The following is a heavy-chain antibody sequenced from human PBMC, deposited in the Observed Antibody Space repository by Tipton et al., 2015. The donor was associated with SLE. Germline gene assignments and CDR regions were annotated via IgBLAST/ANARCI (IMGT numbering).Heavy chain of an antibody. CDR1: GYSITSGYF. J-gene: IGHJ3*02. CDR3: ARVNWGADAFDI. Sequence: TLSLTCAVSGYSITSGYFWGWIRQPPGKGLEWIGNCYHSGTTYYNPSLTSRVTISVATSKNHLSLKLSSVTAADTAIYYCARVNWGADAFDIWGQGILVTVSS. CDR2: CYHSGTT. V-gene: IGHV4-38-2*01. D-gene: IGHD7-27*01.